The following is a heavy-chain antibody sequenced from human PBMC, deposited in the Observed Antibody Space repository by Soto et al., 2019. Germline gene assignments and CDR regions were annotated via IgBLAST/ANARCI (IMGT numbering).Heavy chain of an antibody. CDR3: AMGHTRRFDY. D-gene: IGHD6-6*01. V-gene: IGHV6-1*01. CDR2: TYYRSKWYN. J-gene: IGHJ4*02. CDR1: GGSVSSTSAA. Sequence: HALSLSDAISGGSVSSTSAASNWFKQSPSRGLEWLGRTYYRSKWYNDYAVSVKSRITINPDTSKNQFSLQLNSVTPEDTAVYYCAMGHTRRFDYWGQGTLVTVSS.